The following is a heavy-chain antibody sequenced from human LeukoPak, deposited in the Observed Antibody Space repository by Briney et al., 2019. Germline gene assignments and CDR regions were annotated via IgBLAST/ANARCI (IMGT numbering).Heavy chain of an antibody. CDR1: GYTLTELS. CDR2: FDPEDGET. V-gene: IGHV1-24*01. CDR3: ATEADYYDSSGYHSRWFDP. D-gene: IGHD3-22*01. J-gene: IGHJ5*02. Sequence: ASVKVSCKVSGYTLTELSMHWVRQAPGKGLEWMGGFDPEDGETIYAQKFQGRVTMTEDTSTDTAYMELSSLRSEDTAVYYCATEADYYDSSGYHSRWFDPWGQGTLVTVSS.